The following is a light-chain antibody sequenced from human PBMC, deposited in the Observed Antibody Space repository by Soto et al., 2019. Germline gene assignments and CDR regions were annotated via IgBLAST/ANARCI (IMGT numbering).Light chain of an antibody. J-gene: IGKJ1*01. CDR2: GAS. V-gene: IGKV3-20*01. CDR3: QQYNSSSGT. CDR1: QSVSSSY. Sequence: EIVLTKCPVTLSLSPGASATLSCRVGQSVSSSYLAWYQQKPGQAPRLLIYGASTMATGIPARFSGSGSGTDFTLTISSLQPEDFAVYYCQQYNSSSGTFGQGTKVDIK.